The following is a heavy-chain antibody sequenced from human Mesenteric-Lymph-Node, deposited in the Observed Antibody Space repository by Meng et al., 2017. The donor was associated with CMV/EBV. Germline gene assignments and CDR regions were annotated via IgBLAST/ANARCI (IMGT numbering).Heavy chain of an antibody. V-gene: IGHV1-2*02. D-gene: IGHD4-17*01. Sequence: CKASGNTLTGYHIHWVRQAPGQGLEWMGWINPDNGATNYAQKFQGRLTLTRDTSISTAYMEVSSLQSDDTAVYFCARPLQYGDSSMDYWGQGTLVTVSS. J-gene: IGHJ4*02. CDR3: ARPLQYGDSSMDY. CDR1: GNTLTGYH. CDR2: INPDNGAT.